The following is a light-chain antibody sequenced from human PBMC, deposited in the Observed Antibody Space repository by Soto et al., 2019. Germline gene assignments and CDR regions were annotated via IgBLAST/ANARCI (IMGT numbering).Light chain of an antibody. CDR3: LQYKYYPWK. J-gene: IGKJ4*02. Sequence: PLMPGPSTLTVSVTSGVTITCRASQSISSWLAWYQQKPGKAPKLLIYKASSLESGVPSRFSGSGSGTDFTLIISRLQPEEFATYYCLQYKYYPWKFGVGAKLE. V-gene: IGKV1-5*03. CDR1: QSISSW. CDR2: KAS.